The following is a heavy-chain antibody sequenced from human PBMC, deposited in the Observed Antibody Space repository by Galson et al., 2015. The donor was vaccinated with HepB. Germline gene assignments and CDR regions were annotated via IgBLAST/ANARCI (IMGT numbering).Heavy chain of an antibody. J-gene: IGHJ3*02. D-gene: IGHD3-22*01. V-gene: IGHV2-70*04. Sequence: PALVKPTQTLTLTCSFSGFSLSTTGMRVSWIRQPPGKALEWLARIDWDDEKFYSTSLKSRLTISKDASKNQVVLTMTNMDPVDTATYYCARARYYYDSSGYYEVGAFDIWGQGTMVTVSS. CDR3: ARARYYYDSSGYYEVGAFDI. CDR1: GFSLSTTGMR. CDR2: IDWDDEK.